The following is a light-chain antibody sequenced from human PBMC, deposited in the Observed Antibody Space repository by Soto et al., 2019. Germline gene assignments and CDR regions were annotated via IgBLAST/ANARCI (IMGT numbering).Light chain of an antibody. CDR1: ESISRW. CDR2: DAS. Sequence: DNQMTQSPSTPSAPVRDRVTSTGRASESISRWLAWYQQKPGKAPKALIYDASTLRSGVPSRFSGGGSGTEFTLTISSLPPDDFATYSWQQYNPHSTFGEGTRLGIK. CDR3: QQYNPHST. V-gene: IGKV1-5*01. J-gene: IGKJ5*01.